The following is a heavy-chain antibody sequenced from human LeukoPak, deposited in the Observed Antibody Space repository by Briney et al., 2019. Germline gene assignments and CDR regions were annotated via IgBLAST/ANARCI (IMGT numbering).Heavy chain of an antibody. CDR2: IYYSGST. CDR3: ASHLWFGPSDAFDI. D-gene: IGHD3-10*01. V-gene: IGHV4-59*08. Sequence: PSETLSLTCTVSGGSISSYYWSWIRQPPGKGLEWIGYIYYSGSTNYNPSLKSRVTISVDASKNQFSLKLSSVTAADTAVYYCASHLWFGPSDAFDIWGQGTMVTVSS. J-gene: IGHJ3*02. CDR1: GGSISSYY.